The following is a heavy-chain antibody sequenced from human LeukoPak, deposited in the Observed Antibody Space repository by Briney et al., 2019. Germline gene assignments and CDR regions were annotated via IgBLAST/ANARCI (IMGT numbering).Heavy chain of an antibody. Sequence: GVSLRLSCSASGFTFSSNWMHWLRQAPGKGLVWVSRINSDGSTTSYAYSVKGRFTISRDNAKNSLYLQMNSLRAEDTALYYCARDPWGSRYYYYMDVWGEGTTVTVSS. CDR1: GFTFSSNW. V-gene: IGHV3-74*01. D-gene: IGHD7-27*01. CDR2: INSDGSTT. CDR3: ARDPWGSRYYYYMDV. J-gene: IGHJ6*03.